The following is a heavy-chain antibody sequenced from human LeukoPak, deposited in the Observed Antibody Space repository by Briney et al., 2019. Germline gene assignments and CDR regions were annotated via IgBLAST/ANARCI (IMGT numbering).Heavy chain of an antibody. V-gene: IGHV3-30*02. CDR1: GFTFSSYG. CDR3: AKDKRFGECWNFDL. Sequence: PGGSLRLSCAASGFTFSSYGMRWVRQAPGKGLEWVAFIRYDGSNKYYADSVKGRFTISRDNSKNTLYLQMNSLRAEDTAVYYCAKDKRFGECWNFDLWGRGTLVTVSS. D-gene: IGHD3-10*01. CDR2: IRYDGSNK. J-gene: IGHJ2*01.